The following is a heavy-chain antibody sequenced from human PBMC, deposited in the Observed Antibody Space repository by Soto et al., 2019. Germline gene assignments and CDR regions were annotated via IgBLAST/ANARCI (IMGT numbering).Heavy chain of an antibody. Sequence: SVKVSCKASGGTFSSYAISWVRQAPGQGLEWMGGIIPIFGTANYAQKFQGRVTITADESTSTAYMELRSLRSDDTAVYYCAREGYYDFWSGYYAFDYWGQGTLVTVSS. CDR1: GGTFSSYA. CDR3: AREGYYDFWSGYYAFDY. V-gene: IGHV1-69*13. CDR2: IIPIFGTA. D-gene: IGHD3-3*01. J-gene: IGHJ4*02.